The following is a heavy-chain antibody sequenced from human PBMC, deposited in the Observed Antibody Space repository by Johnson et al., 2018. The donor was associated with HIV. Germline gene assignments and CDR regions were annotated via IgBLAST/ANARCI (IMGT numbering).Heavy chain of an antibody. Sequence: VQLVESGGGLIQPGGSLRLSCAASGFTVSSNYMSWVRQAPGKGLEWVSVIYSGGSTYYADSVKGRFTISRDNSKNTLYLQMNSLRAEDTAVYYCARGLLAGNDACDIWGQGTMVTVSS. D-gene: IGHD6-13*01. CDR1: GFTVSSNY. V-gene: IGHV3-53*01. CDR3: ARGLLAGNDACDI. CDR2: IYSGGST. J-gene: IGHJ3*02.